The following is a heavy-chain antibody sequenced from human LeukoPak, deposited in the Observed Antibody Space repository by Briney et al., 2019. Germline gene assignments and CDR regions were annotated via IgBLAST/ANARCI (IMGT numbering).Heavy chain of an antibody. Sequence: PGGSLRLSCAASGFTFDDYAMHWVRQAPGKGLEWVSGISWNSGSIGYADSVKGRFTISRDNAKNSLYLQMNSLRAEDTALYYCAKDTSYDKGNYFDYWGQGTLVTVSS. J-gene: IGHJ4*02. CDR2: ISWNSGSI. CDR1: GFTFDDYA. V-gene: IGHV3-9*01. D-gene: IGHD3-22*01. CDR3: AKDTSYDKGNYFDY.